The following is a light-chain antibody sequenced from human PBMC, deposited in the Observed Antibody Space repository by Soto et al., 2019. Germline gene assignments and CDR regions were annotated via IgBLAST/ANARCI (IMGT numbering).Light chain of an antibody. V-gene: IGKV1-27*01. CDR2: ATS. CDR1: QAIAPY. Sequence: DVQMTQSPSSLSAFVGDRVTITCRESQAIAPYLAWFQQKPGKVPKLLIYATSTLQSGVPSRFSGSGSGTDFTLTISSLHPEDIGTYYCQKYNNAPLTFGGGTKVEIK. CDR3: QKYNNAPLT. J-gene: IGKJ4*01.